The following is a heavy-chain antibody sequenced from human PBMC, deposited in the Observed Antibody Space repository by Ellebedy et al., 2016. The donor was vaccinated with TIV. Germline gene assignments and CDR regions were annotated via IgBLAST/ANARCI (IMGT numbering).Heavy chain of an antibody. CDR2: ISPKTGKP. CDR1: GYSFTNYD. J-gene: IGHJ4*02. CDR3: ARGVTAGGPRSNFDY. V-gene: IGHV7-4-1*02. D-gene: IGHD2-15*01. Sequence: AASVKVSCKASGYSFTNYDMNWARQAPGQGLEWMGWISPKTGKPTYARGFTGRFVFSLDTSVTTAYLQISSLKAEDTAVYYCARGVTAGGPRSNFDYWGQGTLVSVSS.